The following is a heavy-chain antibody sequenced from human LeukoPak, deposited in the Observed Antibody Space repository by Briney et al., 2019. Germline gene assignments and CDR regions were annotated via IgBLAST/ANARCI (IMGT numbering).Heavy chain of an antibody. CDR1: GFTFSAFA. CDR2: ITDDGYNT. CDR3: AKDLSYTSGASDH. V-gene: IGHV3-23*01. D-gene: IGHD6-19*01. Sequence: GWSLRLSFAASGFTFSAFAMTWVRQAPGKGLEWVSTITDDGYNTYSADSVKGRITFSRDNSKNTLSLQLRSLRAEDTAVYYCAKDLSYTSGASDHWGQGTLVTASS. J-gene: IGHJ4*02.